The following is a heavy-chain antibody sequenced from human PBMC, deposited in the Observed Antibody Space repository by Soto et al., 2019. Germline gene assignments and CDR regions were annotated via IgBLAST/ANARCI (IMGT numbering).Heavy chain of an antibody. CDR2: ISYDGSNK. D-gene: IGHD6-13*01. CDR3: AKDRIAAAENDYYYGMDV. J-gene: IGHJ6*04. Sequence: QVQLVESGGGVVQPGRSLRLSCAASGFTFSSYGMHWVRQAPGKGLEWVAVISYDGSNKYYADSVKGRFTISRDNSKNTLYLQMNSLRAEDTAVYYCAKDRIAAAENDYYYGMDVWGKGTTVTVSS. CDR1: GFTFSSYG. V-gene: IGHV3-30*18.